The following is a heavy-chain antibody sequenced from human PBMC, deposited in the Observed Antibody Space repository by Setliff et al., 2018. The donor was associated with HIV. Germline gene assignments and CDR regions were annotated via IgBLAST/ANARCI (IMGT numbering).Heavy chain of an antibody. CDR2: INPTVNT. Sequence: SETLSLTCAVSGGSLSGYYWTWIRQPPGKGLEWIGEINPTVNTNYNPSLKSRVIISVDTSQNEFSLKLNSVTAADTAVYFCARVVELQWGKAWFHPWGQGTLVTVSS. D-gene: IGHD1-7*01. CDR1: GGSLSGYY. J-gene: IGHJ5*02. V-gene: IGHV4-34*01. CDR3: ARVVELQWGKAWFHP.